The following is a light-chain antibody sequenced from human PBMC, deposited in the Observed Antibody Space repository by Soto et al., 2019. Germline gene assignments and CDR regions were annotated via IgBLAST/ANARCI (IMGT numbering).Light chain of an antibody. V-gene: IGKV1-17*01. CDR2: AAS. J-gene: IGKJ1*01. CDR3: LQHNSYPQT. Sequence: DIQMTQSPSSLSASVGERVTITCRASQGIRDALGWYQQKPGKAPKRLIYAASSLQSGVPSLFSGSGSGTEFTLTISSLQPEDFATYYCLQHNSYPQTFGQGTKVEIK. CDR1: QGIRDA.